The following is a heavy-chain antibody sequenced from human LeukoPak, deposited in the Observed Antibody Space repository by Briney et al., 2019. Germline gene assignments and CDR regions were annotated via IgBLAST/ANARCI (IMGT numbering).Heavy chain of an antibody. J-gene: IGHJ4*02. D-gene: IGHD3-10*01. V-gene: IGHV3-11*01. CDR1: GFTFSDYY. CDR3: ARARGSYSFDY. Sequence: PGGSLRLSCAASGFTFSDYYMSWMRQAPGKGLEWVSYISKSGSDIYYADSVKGRFTLSRGNAKNSLYLQLNSLRVEDTAVYYCARARGSYSFDYWGQGTLVTVSS. CDR2: ISKSGSDI.